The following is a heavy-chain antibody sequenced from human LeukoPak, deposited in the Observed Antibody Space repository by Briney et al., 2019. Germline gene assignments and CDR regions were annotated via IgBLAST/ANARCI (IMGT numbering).Heavy chain of an antibody. V-gene: IGHV4-39*07. D-gene: IGHD4-17*01. CDR3: ARADGDYESEYFQH. CDR2: IYYSGST. CDR1: GGSISSSSYY. J-gene: IGHJ1*01. Sequence: SETLSLTCTVSGGSISSSSYYWGWIRQPPGKGLEWIGSIYYSGSTYYNPSLKSRVTISVDTSKNQFSLKLSSVTAADTAVYYCARADGDYESEYFQHWGQGTLVTVSS.